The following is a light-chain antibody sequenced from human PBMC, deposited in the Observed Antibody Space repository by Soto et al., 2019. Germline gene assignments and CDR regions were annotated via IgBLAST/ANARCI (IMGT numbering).Light chain of an antibody. CDR3: SSYTTSSTYV. CDR1: STDVGRYNY. CDR2: DVA. Sequence: QSVLTQPASVSGSPGQPITISCTGTSTDVGRYNYVSWYQQHPGKAPKLMIYDVANRPSGVSNRFSGPKSGITPSLTISGLQAGDEADYYCSSYTTSSTYVFGTGTKVTVL. V-gene: IGLV2-14*01. J-gene: IGLJ1*01.